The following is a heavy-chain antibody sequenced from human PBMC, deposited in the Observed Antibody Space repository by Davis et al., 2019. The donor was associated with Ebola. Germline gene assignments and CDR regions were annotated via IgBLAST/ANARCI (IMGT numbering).Heavy chain of an antibody. CDR3: ARVGGDRGRRYFDY. CDR1: GFTFSSYW. J-gene: IGHJ4*02. V-gene: IGHV3-74*01. CDR2: INSDGSST. Sequence: PGGSLRLSCAASGFTFSSYWMHWVRHAPGKGLVWVSRINSDGSSTSYADSVKGRFTISRDNAKNTLYLQMNSLRAEDTAVYYCARVGGDRGRRYFDYWGQGTLVTVSS. D-gene: IGHD3-16*01.